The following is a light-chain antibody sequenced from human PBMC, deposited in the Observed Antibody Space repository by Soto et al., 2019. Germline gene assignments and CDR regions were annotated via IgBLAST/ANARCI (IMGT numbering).Light chain of an antibody. Sequence: QSVLTQPPSVSAAPGQTVTIACSGSSSNIGHNFVSWYQQLPGAAPQLIIYDNDKRPSGIPDRFSGSKSGASATLAITGLQRGEGADYYGGSGNTTRGAGRVSGGGTKLPV. V-gene: IGLV1-51*01. CDR1: SSNIGHNF. CDR3: GSGNTTRGAGRV. J-gene: IGLJ3*02. CDR2: DND.